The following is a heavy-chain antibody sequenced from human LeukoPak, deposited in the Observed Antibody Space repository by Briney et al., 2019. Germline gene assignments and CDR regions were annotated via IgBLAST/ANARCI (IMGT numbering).Heavy chain of an antibody. Sequence: SETLSLTCTVSGGSISGYYWNWIRQPPGQGLEWIGYTSDSGGHTDYKPSLKSRVTISVDTSKNQFSLKLTFATAADTAVYYCARWHSHGRYFDYWGQGALVTVSS. CDR2: TSDSGGHT. V-gene: IGHV4-59*01. CDR3: ARWHSHGRYFDY. J-gene: IGHJ4*02. CDR1: GGSISGYY. D-gene: IGHD2-21*01.